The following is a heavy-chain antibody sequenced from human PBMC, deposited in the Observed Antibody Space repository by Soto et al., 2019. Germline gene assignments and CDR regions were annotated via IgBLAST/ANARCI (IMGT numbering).Heavy chain of an antibody. CDR1: GFTFSNYW. D-gene: IGHD3-10*01. V-gene: IGHV3-7*01. J-gene: IGHJ4*02. Sequence: EVQLVESGGGLVQPGGSLRLSCAASGFTFSNYWMTWVRQAPGKGLEWVANIKQDGSEKNYVDSVKGRFTISRDNAKNSLYLQMNSLRAEDTAVYYCARDRSYYYDSGSIDFWGQGTLVTVSS. CDR3: ARDRSYYYDSGSIDF. CDR2: IKQDGSEK.